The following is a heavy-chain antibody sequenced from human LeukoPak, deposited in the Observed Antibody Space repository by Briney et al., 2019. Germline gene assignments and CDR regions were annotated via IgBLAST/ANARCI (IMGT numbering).Heavy chain of an antibody. CDR1: GFTFSSYS. D-gene: IGHD6-13*01. CDR3: ARATAAAKPYFDY. J-gene: IGHJ4*02. Sequence: GGSLRLSCAASGFTFSSYSMNWVRQAPGKGLEWVSYISSSGSTIYYADSVKGRFTISRDNAKNSLYLQMNSLRAEDTAVYYCARATAAAKPYFDYWGQGTLVTVSS. V-gene: IGHV3-48*04. CDR2: ISSSGSTI.